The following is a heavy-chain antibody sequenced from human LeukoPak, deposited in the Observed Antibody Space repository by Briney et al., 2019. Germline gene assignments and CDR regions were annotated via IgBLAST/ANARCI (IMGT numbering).Heavy chain of an antibody. D-gene: IGHD2/OR15-2a*01. Sequence: GGSLRLSCAASGFTFDDYAMSWVRQAPGKGLEWVSRINWNGGSTSYADSVKGRFTISRDNAKNTLYLQMNSLRAEDTAVYYCARDWFHAIDYWGQGTLVTVSS. CDR3: ARDWFHAIDY. J-gene: IGHJ4*02. CDR2: INWNGGST. CDR1: GFTFDDYA. V-gene: IGHV3-20*04.